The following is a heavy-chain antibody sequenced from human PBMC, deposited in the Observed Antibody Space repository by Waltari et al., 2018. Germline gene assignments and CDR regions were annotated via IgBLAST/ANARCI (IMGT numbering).Heavy chain of an antibody. CDR3: VTVGTSYSGNVFAY. CDR1: GFTFSDQI. V-gene: IGHV3-30-3*01. Sequence: QVQLVESGGGVVQPGRSLRLSCAASGFTFSDQIVHWVRQAPGKGLEWVAFISYNDNNKSYADSVKGRFTVSRDNSNITLYLQMNSLRPDDTAVYYCVTVGTSYSGNVFAYWGQGTLVTVSS. D-gene: IGHD2-21*01. J-gene: IGHJ4*02. CDR2: ISYNDNNK.